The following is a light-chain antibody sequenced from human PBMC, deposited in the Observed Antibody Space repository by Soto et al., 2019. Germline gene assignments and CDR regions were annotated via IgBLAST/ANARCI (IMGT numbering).Light chain of an antibody. CDR2: EVS. Sequence: QSALTQPASVSGAPGQSITISCTGTSSDVGGYNYGSWYQQHPGKAPKLMIYEVSRRPSGVSNRFSGSKSGNTASLTISWLQAEDEADYYCPSYTSSITGVFGAGTQLTVL. CDR1: SSDVGGYNY. V-gene: IGLV2-14*01. J-gene: IGLJ3*02. CDR3: PSYTSSITGV.